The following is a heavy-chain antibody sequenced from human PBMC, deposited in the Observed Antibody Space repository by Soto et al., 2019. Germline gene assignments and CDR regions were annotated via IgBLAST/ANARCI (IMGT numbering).Heavy chain of an antibody. Sequence: ASVXVSCKASGYTFTTYDISWVRQATGQGLEWMGWMNPYSGNTGYAPKFQGRVIMTMDTSISTAYMELSSLRSEDTAVYFCARSGRDKSDYWGQGTLVTVSS. D-gene: IGHD1-1*01. CDR2: MNPYSGNT. CDR1: GYTFTTYD. J-gene: IGHJ4*02. CDR3: ARSGRDKSDY. V-gene: IGHV1-8*01.